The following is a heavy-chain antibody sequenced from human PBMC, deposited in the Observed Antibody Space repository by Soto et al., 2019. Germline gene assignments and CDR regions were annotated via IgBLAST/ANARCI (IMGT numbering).Heavy chain of an antibody. CDR2: MNPNSGTT. J-gene: IGHJ4*01. V-gene: IGHV1-8*02. CDR1: GYTFTTHN. D-gene: IGHD2-8*01. Sequence: GASVKVSCKASGYTFTTHNINWVRQATGQGLAWMGWMNPNSGTTGYAQKFQDRITLTRDTSKTTAYMELSSLTSDDTAVYFCVRYGVAAAYWGQGTQVTVSS. CDR3: VRYGVAAAY.